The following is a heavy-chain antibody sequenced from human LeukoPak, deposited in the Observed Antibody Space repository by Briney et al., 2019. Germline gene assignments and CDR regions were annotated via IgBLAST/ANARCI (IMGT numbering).Heavy chain of an antibody. CDR2: IYTSGST. V-gene: IGHV4-4*07. J-gene: IGHJ6*03. Sequence: PSETLSLTCTVSGGSISSYYWSWIRQPAGKGLEWIGRIYTSGSTNYNPSLKSRVTISVDTSKNQFSLKLSSVTAADTAVYYCASSHDYGDPYYYYYHMDVWGKGTTVTISS. D-gene: IGHD4-17*01. CDR3: ASSHDYGDPYYYYYHMDV. CDR1: GGSISSYY.